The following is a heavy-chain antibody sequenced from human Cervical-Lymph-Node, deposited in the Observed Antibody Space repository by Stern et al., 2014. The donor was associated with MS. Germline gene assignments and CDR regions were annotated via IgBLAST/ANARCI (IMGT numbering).Heavy chain of an antibody. Sequence: QVQLVQSGAEVKKPGSSVKVSCKASGGTFSSYAISWVRQAPGQGLEWMGGILPIFGTANYAQKFQGRVTITAAESTSQAYLELSSLRSEDTAVYYCAWSYYYGSGSYLPLWFDPWGQGTLVTVSS. D-gene: IGHD3-10*01. CDR3: AWSYYYGSGSYLPLWFDP. CDR2: ILPIFGTA. CDR1: GGTFSSYA. V-gene: IGHV1-69*01. J-gene: IGHJ5*02.